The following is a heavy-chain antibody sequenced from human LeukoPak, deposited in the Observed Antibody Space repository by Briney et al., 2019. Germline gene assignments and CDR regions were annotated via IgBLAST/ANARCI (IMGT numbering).Heavy chain of an antibody. CDR1: GFTFSSYS. Sequence: GGSLRLSCAASGFTFSSYSMNWVRQAPGKGLEWVSSISSSSSYMYYADSVKGRFTISRDNYKNTLYLQMNSLRAEDTAVYYCARDWNYHALGYWGQGTLVTVSS. V-gene: IGHV3-21*04. D-gene: IGHD1-7*01. CDR3: ARDWNYHALGY. J-gene: IGHJ4*02. CDR2: ISSSSSYM.